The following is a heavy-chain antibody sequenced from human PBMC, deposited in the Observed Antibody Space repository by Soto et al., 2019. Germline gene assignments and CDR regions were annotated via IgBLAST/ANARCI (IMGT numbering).Heavy chain of an antibody. J-gene: IGHJ4*02. CDR2: MDYNGNS. CDR1: GVSISSSNYY. CDR3: VRSAFGYYDTSGYPLTDS. V-gene: IGHV4-39*01. Sequence: SETLSLTCTVSGVSISSSNYYWGWIRQPPGGGPEWIGSMDYNGNSYQNPSLKSRVTLSVDTSKSQFSLKLRSVTAADTAVYFCVRSAFGYYDTSGYPLTDSWGQGTLVTVSS. D-gene: IGHD3-22*01.